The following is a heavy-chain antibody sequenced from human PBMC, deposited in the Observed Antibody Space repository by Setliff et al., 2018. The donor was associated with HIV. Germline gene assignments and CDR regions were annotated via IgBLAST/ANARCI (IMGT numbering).Heavy chain of an antibody. CDR2: ISSSSDYI. J-gene: IGHJ4*02. CDR1: GFTFSSYS. V-gene: IGHV3-21*01. Sequence: SCAVSGFTFSSYSMNWVRQAPGKGLEWVSSISSSSDYIYYADSVEGRFIISRDNAKNSLYLQMNSLRAEDTAVYYCARDFRIQLWLRSPFDYWGQGTLVTVSS. D-gene: IGHD5-18*01. CDR3: ARDFRIQLWLRSPFDY.